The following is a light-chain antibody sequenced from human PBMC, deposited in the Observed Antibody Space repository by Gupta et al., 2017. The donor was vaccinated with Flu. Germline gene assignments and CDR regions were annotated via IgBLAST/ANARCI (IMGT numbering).Light chain of an antibody. V-gene: IGLV1-44*01. CDR3: ATWDDSLNGEV. CDR1: SSNIGGNT. Sequence: QSVLTQPPSASGTPGQRVTISCSGSSSNIGGNTVNWYQQFPGTAPKLLIYSNNQRPSGVPDRFSGSKSGTSASLAISGLQSEDEADYYCATWDDSLNGEVFGGGIKLTVL. CDR2: SNN. J-gene: IGLJ2*01.